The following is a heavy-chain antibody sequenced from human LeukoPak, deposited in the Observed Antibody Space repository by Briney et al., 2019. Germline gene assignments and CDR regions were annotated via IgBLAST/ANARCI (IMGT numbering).Heavy chain of an antibody. CDR1: GGSISSSSYY. J-gene: IGHJ2*01. CDR2: IYYTRST. CDR3: ARGVTMIVVVIHDWYFDL. Sequence: SETLSLTCTVSGGSISSSSYYWGWIRQPPGKGLEWIGGIYYTRSTYYNPSLKSRVTISVDTSKNQFSLKLTSVTAADTAVYYCARGVTMIVVVIHDWYFDLWGRGTLVTVSS. D-gene: IGHD3-22*01. V-gene: IGHV4-39*01.